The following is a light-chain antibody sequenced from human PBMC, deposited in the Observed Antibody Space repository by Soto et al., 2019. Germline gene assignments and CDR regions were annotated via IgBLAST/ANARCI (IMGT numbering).Light chain of an antibody. V-gene: IGKV3-20*01. J-gene: IGKJ1*01. Sequence: EIVLTQSPGTLSLSPGERATLSCRASQSVSSSYLAWYQRKPGQAPRLLIYGASSRATGIPDRFSGSGSGTDFTLTIRPMQHDDFALYYCQQYGSSPWTFGQGTKV. CDR1: QSVSSSY. CDR3: QQYGSSPWT. CDR2: GAS.